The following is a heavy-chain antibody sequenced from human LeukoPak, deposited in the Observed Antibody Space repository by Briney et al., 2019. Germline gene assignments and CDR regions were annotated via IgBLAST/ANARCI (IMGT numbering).Heavy chain of an antibody. CDR2: IYPDDSDT. V-gene: IGHV5-51*01. J-gene: IGHJ6*03. Sequence: GESLKISCKGSGYSFTSYWIGWVRQMPGKGLEWMGIIYPDDSDTKYSPSFQSQVTISADKSISTAYLQWSSPKASDTAMYYCARLAFCTNAVCFSNYYYSMDVWGRGTTVTVSS. CDR1: GYSFTSYW. CDR3: ARLAFCTNAVCFSNYYYSMDV. D-gene: IGHD2-8*01.